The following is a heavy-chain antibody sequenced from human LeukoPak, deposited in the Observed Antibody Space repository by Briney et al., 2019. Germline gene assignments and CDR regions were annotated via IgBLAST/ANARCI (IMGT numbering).Heavy chain of an antibody. CDR1: EFTFSSYW. V-gene: IGHV3-23*01. D-gene: IGHD6-25*01. J-gene: IGHJ4*02. CDR3: AKDQGIAARPEDH. CDR2: ISGNGGTT. Sequence: GGSLGLSCAASEFTFSSYWMHWVRQAPGKGLEWVSAISGNGGTTYYADSVKGRFTISRDNSKNMVYLQMNSLRVEDTAVYFCAKDQGIAARPEDHWGQGTLVTVSS.